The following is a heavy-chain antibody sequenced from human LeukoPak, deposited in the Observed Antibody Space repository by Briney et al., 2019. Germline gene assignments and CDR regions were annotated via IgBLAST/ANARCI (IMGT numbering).Heavy chain of an antibody. CDR1: GFTFSSYT. Sequence: GGSLRLSCAASGFTFSSYTMNWVRQAPGKGLEWVSSISSTSTYIHDADSVKGRFTVFRDNANKSLNLQMNSLRAEDTAMYYCARGMRQIDDAFDLWGQGTMVTVSS. CDR3: ARGMRQIDDAFDL. V-gene: IGHV3-21*01. D-gene: IGHD6-25*01. J-gene: IGHJ3*01. CDR2: ISSTSTYI.